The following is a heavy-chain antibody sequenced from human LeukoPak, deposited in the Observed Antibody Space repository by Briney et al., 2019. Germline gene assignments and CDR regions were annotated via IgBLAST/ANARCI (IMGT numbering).Heavy chain of an antibody. V-gene: IGHV4-59*10. CDR2: IYTSGST. CDR1: GGSFSGYY. J-gene: IGHJ3*02. CDR3: ARHMVGATPGTFDI. Sequence: KSSETLSLTCAVYGGSFSGYYWSWIRQPPGKGLEWIGRIYTSGSTNYNPSLKSRVTMSVDTSKNQFSLKLSSVTAADTAVYYCARHMVGATPGTFDIWGQGTMVTVSS. D-gene: IGHD1-26*01.